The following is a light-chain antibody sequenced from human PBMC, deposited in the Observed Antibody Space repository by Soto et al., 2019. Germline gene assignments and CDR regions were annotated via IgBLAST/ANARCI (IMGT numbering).Light chain of an antibody. CDR3: CSYAGSSTV. CDR2: EVS. V-gene: IGLV2-23*02. CDR1: SSDVGSYNL. Sequence: QSVLTQPASVSGSPGQSITISCTGTSSDVGSYNLVSWYQQHPGKAPKLMICEVSKRPSGVSNRFSGSKSGNTASLTISGLQAEDEADYYCCSYAGSSTVFVTGTKVTVL. J-gene: IGLJ1*01.